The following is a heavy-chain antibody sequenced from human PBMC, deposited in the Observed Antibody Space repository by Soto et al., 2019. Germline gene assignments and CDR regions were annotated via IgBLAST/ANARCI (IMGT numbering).Heavy chain of an antibody. J-gene: IGHJ5*02. V-gene: IGHV4-39*01. D-gene: IGHD1-26*01. CDR1: GGSITSSSYY. Sequence: SETLSLTCTVSGGSITSSSYYWGWIRQPPGKGLEWIGSIYYSGSTYYNPSLKSRVTISVDTSKNQFSLKLSSVTAADTAVYYCATQEVGGSYVYTFAPWGQGTLVT. CDR2: IYYSGST. CDR3: ATQEVGGSYVYTFAP.